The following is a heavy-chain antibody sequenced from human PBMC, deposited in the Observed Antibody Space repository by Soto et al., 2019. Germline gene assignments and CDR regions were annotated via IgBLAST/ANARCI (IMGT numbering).Heavy chain of an antibody. D-gene: IGHD6-13*01. CDR3: ARSLYSSSWSTYYYYGMDV. J-gene: IGHJ6*02. CDR2: IYYSGST. CDR1: GGSISSYY. V-gene: IGHV4-59*01. Sequence: SETLSLTCTVSGGSISSYYWSWIRQPPGKGLEWIGYIYYSGSTNYSPSLKSRVTISVDTSKNQFSLRLSSVTAADTAVYYCARSLYSSSWSTYYYYGMDVWGQGTTVTVSS.